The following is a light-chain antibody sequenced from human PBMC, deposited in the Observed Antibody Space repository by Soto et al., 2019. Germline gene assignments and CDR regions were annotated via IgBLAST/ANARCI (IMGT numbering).Light chain of an antibody. CDR3: QQSYSTPDT. V-gene: IGKV1-39*01. CDR1: QSISSY. CDR2: AAS. Sequence: DIQMTQSPSSLSASVGDRVTITCRASQSISSYLHWYQHKPGKAPRLLIYAASSLQSGVPSRFSGSGSGTDFTLTISSLRPEDCATYFCQQSYSTPDTVGQGTKLEIK. J-gene: IGKJ2*01.